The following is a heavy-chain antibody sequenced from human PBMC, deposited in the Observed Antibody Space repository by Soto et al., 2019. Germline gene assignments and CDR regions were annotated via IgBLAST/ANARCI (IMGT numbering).Heavy chain of an antibody. CDR2: ISGSGGST. Sequence: PGGSLRLSCAASGFTFSSYAMSWVRQAPGKGLEWVSAISGSGGSTYYADSVKGRFTISRDNSKNTLYLQMNSLRAEDTAVYYCALHPRGAVAGTGDWFDPWGQGTLVTVSS. D-gene: IGHD6-19*01. CDR3: ALHPRGAVAGTGDWFDP. CDR1: GFTFSSYA. V-gene: IGHV3-23*01. J-gene: IGHJ5*02.